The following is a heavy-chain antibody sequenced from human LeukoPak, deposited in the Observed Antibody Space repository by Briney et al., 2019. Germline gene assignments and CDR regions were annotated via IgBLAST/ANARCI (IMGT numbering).Heavy chain of an antibody. V-gene: IGHV4-39*01. D-gene: IGHD2-2*01. J-gene: IGHJ4*01. Sequence: SETLSLTCTVSGGSISSSSYYWGWIRQPPGKGLEWIGSIYYSGSTYYNPSLKSRVTISVDTSKNQFSLKLSSVTAADTAVFYCARLTGRDTSDWPYFHYWGQGALVTVSS. CDR3: ARLTGRDTSDWPYFHY. CDR1: GGSISSSSYY. CDR2: IYYSGST.